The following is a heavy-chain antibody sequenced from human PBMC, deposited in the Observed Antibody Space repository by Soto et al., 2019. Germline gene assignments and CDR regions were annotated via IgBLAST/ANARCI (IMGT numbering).Heavy chain of an antibody. D-gene: IGHD3-10*01. Sequence: SETLSLTCTVSGASVSSGSYYWSWIRQPPGKGLEWIGYIYYTGSTNYNPSLKSRVTISGDTSKDQFSLQLSSVTAADTAVYYCARETILQGNVFDIWGQGTMVTVSS. CDR1: GASVSSGSYY. CDR3: ARETILQGNVFDI. CDR2: IYYTGST. V-gene: IGHV4-61*01. J-gene: IGHJ3*02.